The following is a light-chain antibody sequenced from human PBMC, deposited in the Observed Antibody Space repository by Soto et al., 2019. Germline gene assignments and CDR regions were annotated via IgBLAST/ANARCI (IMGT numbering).Light chain of an antibody. Sequence: EIVLTQSPATLSLSPGERATLSCRASQSVSSSYLAWYQQKPGQAPRLLIYGASSRATGTPDRFSGSGSGTDFTLTISRLEPEDLAVYYGQQYDTSPPLTVGGVTKGAIK. J-gene: IGKJ4*01. V-gene: IGKV3-20*01. CDR2: GAS. CDR3: QQYDTSPPLT. CDR1: QSVSSSY.